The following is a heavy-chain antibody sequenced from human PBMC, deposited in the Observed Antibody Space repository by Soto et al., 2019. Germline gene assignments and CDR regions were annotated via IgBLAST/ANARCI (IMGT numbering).Heavy chain of an antibody. CDR2: IIPILGIA. V-gene: IGHV1-69*04. J-gene: IGHJ5*02. Sequence: SVKVSCKASGGTFSIYTISWVRQAPGQGLEWMGRIIPILGIANYAQKFQGRVTITADKSTRKAYMELRSLRSEDTAVYYCAREIAQGPVRYCTNGVCYKGSWFDPWGQGTLVIVSS. D-gene: IGHD2-8*01. CDR1: GGTFSIYT. CDR3: AREIAQGPVRYCTNGVCYKGSWFDP.